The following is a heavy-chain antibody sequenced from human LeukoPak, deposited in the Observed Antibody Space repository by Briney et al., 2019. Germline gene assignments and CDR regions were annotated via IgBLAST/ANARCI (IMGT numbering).Heavy chain of an antibody. CDR2: IYTSGST. D-gene: IGHD5-12*01. CDR3: ARRRYSGYEEFDY. J-gene: IGHJ4*02. V-gene: IGHV4-4*09. CDR1: GGSISSYY. Sequence: PSETLSLTCTVSGGSISSYYWSWIRQPPGKGLEWIGYIYTSGSTNYNPSLKSRVTISVDTSKNRFSLKLSSVTAADTAVYYCARRRYSGYEEFDYWGQGTLVTVSS.